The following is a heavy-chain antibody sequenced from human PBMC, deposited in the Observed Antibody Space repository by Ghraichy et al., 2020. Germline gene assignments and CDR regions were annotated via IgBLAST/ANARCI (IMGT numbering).Heavy chain of an antibody. V-gene: IGHV3-21*01. J-gene: IGHJ6*02. Sequence: GESQNISCAASGFTFSSYTMNWVRQAPGKGLEWVSSISSSSRYTYYADSVKGRFTISRDNAKNSLYLQMSSLRAEDTAVYYCARDASLPGYSYGRPLYGMDVWGQGTTVTVSS. CDR1: GFTFSSYT. CDR3: ARDASLPGYSYGRPLYGMDV. CDR2: ISSSSRYT. D-gene: IGHD5-18*01.